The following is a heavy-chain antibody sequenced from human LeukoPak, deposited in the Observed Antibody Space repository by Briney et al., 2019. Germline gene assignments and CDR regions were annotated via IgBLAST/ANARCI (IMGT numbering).Heavy chain of an antibody. CDR3: ARDWENCSGGSCYAAYNWFDP. D-gene: IGHD2-15*01. Sequence: GASVKVSCKASGYTLSSYGISWVRQAPGQGLEWMGWISAYNGNTNYAQKLQGRVTMTTDTSTSTAYMELRSLRSDDTAVYYCARDWENCSGGSCYAAYNWFDPWGRGTLVTVSS. CDR2: ISAYNGNT. J-gene: IGHJ5*02. CDR1: GYTLSSYG. V-gene: IGHV1-18*01.